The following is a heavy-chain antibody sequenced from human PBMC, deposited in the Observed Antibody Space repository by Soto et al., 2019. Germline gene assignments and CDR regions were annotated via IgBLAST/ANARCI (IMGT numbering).Heavy chain of an antibody. J-gene: IGHJ5*02. D-gene: IGHD4-17*01. CDR3: AKLPWADYGGIFDP. Sequence: GGSLRLSCTTSGFTFVDYAISWFRQATGKGLDWVGFIRSNLYGGTSEYAASVKGRFTMSRDDSKSIAYLHMDSLKTEDTAVYYCAKLPWADYGGIFDPWGQGTLVTVSS. CDR2: IRSNLYGGTS. CDR1: GFTFVDYA. V-gene: IGHV3-49*03.